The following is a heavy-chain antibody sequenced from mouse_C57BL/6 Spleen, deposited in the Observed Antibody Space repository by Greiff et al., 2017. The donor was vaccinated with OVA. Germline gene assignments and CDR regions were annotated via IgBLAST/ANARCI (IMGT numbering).Heavy chain of an antibody. J-gene: IGHJ2*01. V-gene: IGHV8-12*01. CDR2: PYWDDDK. CDR1: GFSLSTSGMG. D-gene: IGHD1-1*01. CDR3: ARRAGITTDFDY. Sequence: QVTLKVSGPGILQSSQTLSLTCSFSGFSLSTSGMGVSWIRQPSGKGLEWLAHPYWDDDKRYNPSLKSRLTTSKDTSRNQVFLTITSVDTADTATYACARRAGITTDFDYWGQGTTLTVSS.